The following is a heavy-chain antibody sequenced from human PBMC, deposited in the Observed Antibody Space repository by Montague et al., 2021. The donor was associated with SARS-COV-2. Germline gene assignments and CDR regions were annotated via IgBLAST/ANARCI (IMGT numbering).Heavy chain of an antibody. J-gene: IGHJ6*02. V-gene: IGHV2-70*01. CDR1: GFSLSTSGMC. Sequence: PALVKPTQTLTLTCTFSGFSLSTSGMCVSWTRQPPGKAREWLALIDWDXDKYYSTSLKTRLTISKDTSKNQVVLTMTNMDPVDTATYYCARTSVEMATIGAYYYYGMDVWGQGTTVTVSS. D-gene: IGHD5-24*01. CDR2: IDWDXDK. CDR3: ARTSVEMATIGAYYYYGMDV.